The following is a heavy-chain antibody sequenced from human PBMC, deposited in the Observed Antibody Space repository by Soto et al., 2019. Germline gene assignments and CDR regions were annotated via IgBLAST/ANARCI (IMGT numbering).Heavy chain of an antibody. V-gene: IGHV5-51*01. CDR2: IYPGDSDT. CDR1: GYTFTNYW. J-gene: IGHJ6*02. Sequence: GESLKISCKGSGYTFTNYWIGWVRQMPGKGLEWMGIIYPGDSDTKYNPSFQGQVTISADKSIATTYLQWSSLKASDTAIYYCAASIFYYGMDVWGQGTTVTVSS. CDR3: AASIFYYGMDV.